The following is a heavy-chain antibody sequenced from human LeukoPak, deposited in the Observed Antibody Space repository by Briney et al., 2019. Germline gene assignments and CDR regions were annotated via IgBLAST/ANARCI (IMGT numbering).Heavy chain of an antibody. V-gene: IGHV4-34*01. CDR1: GGSFSGYY. CDR3: ARRPLGGMDV. CDR2: IHHSGST. D-gene: IGHD7-27*01. J-gene: IGHJ6*02. Sequence: SETLSLTCAVYGGSFSGYYWSWIRQPPGRGLEWIGEIHHSGSTNYNPSLKSRVTIPVDTSKNQFSLRLNSVTAADTAVYYCARRPLGGMDVWGQGTTVTVSS.